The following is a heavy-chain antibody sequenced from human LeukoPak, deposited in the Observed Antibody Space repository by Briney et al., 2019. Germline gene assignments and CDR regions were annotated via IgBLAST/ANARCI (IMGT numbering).Heavy chain of an antibody. D-gene: IGHD6-13*01. CDR1: GGSFSGYY. CDR2: INHSGST. J-gene: IGHJ4*02. CDR3: ARAAGSATIDY. Sequence: KASETLSLTCAVYGGSFSGYYWSWIRQPPGKGLEWIGEINHSGSTNYNPSLKSRVTISVDTSKSQFSLKLSSVIAADTAVYYCARAAGSATIDYWGQGMLVTVSS. V-gene: IGHV4-34*01.